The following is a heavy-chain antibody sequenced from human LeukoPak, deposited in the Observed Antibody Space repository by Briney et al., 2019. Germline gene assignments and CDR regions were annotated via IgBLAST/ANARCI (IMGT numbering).Heavy chain of an antibody. CDR2: FDPEDGET. V-gene: IGHV1-24*01. J-gene: IGHJ4*02. Sequence: ASVKVSCKVSGYTLTELSMHWVRQAPGKGLEWMGGFDPEDGETIYAQKFQGRVTMTEDTSTDTAYMELSSLRSEDTAVYYCATEATSYDSHIGGSRYWGQGTLVTVSS. CDR1: GYTLTELS. D-gene: IGHD5-12*01. CDR3: ATEATSYDSHIGGSRY.